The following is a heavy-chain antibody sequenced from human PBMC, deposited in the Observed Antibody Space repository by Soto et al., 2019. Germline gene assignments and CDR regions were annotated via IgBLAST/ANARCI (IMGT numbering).Heavy chain of an antibody. J-gene: IGHJ4*02. CDR1: GFTFSSYA. CDR3: ARGPSSLTRFDY. D-gene: IGHD2-2*01. V-gene: IGHV3-30-3*01. CDR2: ISYDGSNK. Sequence: QVQLVESGGGVVQPGRSLRLSCAASGFTFSSYAMHWVRQAPGKGLEWVAVISYDGSNKYYADSVKGRFTISRDNSKNTLYLQMNSLRADDTAVYYCARGPSSLTRFDYWGQVTLVTVSS.